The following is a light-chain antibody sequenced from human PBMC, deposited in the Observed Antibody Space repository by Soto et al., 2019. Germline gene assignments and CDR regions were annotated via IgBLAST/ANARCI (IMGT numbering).Light chain of an antibody. CDR2: KAS. CDR1: QSVSDG. CDR3: QQYNTFSPCT. J-gene: IGKJ2*02. V-gene: IGKV1-5*03. Sequence: DIQMTQSPSTLSASVGDRVTLTCRASQSVSDGLAWYQQKPGKAPKVLIYKASNLESGVPSRFSGSGSGTEFTLTISSLQPDDSATYYCQQYNTFSPCTFGQGTKLEIK.